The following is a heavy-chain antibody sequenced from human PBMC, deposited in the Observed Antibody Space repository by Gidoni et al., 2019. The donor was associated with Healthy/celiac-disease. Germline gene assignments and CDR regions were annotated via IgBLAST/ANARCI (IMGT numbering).Heavy chain of an antibody. V-gene: IGHV4-4*09. CDR3: ARYTVTQMGYYYYGMDV. J-gene: IGHJ6*02. D-gene: IGHD4-17*01. Sequence: NPSLKSRVTISVDTSKNQFSLKLSSVTAADTAVYYCARYTVTQMGYYYYGMDVWGQGTTVTVSS.